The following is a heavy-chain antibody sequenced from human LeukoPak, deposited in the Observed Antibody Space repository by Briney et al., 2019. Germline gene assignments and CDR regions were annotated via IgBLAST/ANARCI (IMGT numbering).Heavy chain of an antibody. CDR2: ISSSGSTI. V-gene: IGHV3-48*03. Sequence: GGSLRLSCAASGFTFSSYEMNWVRQAPGKGLDGVSYISSSGSTIYYADSVKGRFTISRDNAKNSLYLQMNSLRAEDTAVYYCARGGTLEYFQHWGQGTLVTVSS. CDR1: GFTFSSYE. J-gene: IGHJ1*01. CDR3: ARGGTLEYFQH.